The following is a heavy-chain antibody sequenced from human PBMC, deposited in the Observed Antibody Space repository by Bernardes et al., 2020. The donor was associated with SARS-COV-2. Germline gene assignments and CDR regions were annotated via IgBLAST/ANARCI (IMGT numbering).Heavy chain of an antibody. D-gene: IGHD3-22*01. V-gene: IGHV1-2*02. CDR2: INPNSGGT. Sequence: SVKVSCKASGYTFTGYYIHLVRQAPGQGLECGGCINPNSGGTIYAQKFQGRVTMTRDTSISTAYMELSRLRSDDTAMYYCALPPSNYDRYGMDVWGQGTTVTVSS. J-gene: IGHJ6*02. CDR3: ALPPSNYDRYGMDV. CDR1: GYTFTGYY.